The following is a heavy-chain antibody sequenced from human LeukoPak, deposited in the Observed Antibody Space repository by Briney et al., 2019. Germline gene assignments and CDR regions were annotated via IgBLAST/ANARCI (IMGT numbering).Heavy chain of an antibody. Sequence: PSETLSLTCAVYGGSFSGYYWSWIRQPPGKGLEWIGEINHSGSTNYNPSLKSRVTISVDTSKNQFSLKLSSVTAADTAVYYCARHSARGSEYWGQGTLVTVSS. V-gene: IGHV4-34*01. D-gene: IGHD6-6*01. CDR3: ARHSARGSEY. CDR2: INHSGST. CDR1: GGSFSGYY. J-gene: IGHJ4*02.